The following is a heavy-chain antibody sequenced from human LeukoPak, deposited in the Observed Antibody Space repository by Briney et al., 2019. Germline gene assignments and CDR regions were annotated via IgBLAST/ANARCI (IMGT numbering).Heavy chain of an antibody. Sequence: SSETLSLTCSVSGYSISSDYYWGCIRQPPGKGLEWIGFIYYSGSTYYNPSLKSRVTISVDTSKNQFSLKLSSVTAADTAMYYCARYDVWGTYRAFDYWGQGTLVTVSS. V-gene: IGHV4-38-2*02. CDR1: GYSISSDYY. CDR2: IYYSGST. D-gene: IGHD3-16*02. CDR3: ARYDVWGTYRAFDY. J-gene: IGHJ4*02.